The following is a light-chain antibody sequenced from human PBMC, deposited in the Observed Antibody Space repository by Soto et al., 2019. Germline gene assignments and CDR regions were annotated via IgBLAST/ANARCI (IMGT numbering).Light chain of an antibody. V-gene: IGKV3-11*01. CDR1: QSVDIY. J-gene: IGKJ1*01. Sequence: EIVLTQSTSTLSSSAGERATLSWWASQSVDIYLAWYQQKPGQAPRLLIYDASNRATGIPARFGGSGYGTDFTLTISSLETEDSAVYYCQQRDSWPSTFGQGTKVDIK. CDR3: QQRDSWPST. CDR2: DAS.